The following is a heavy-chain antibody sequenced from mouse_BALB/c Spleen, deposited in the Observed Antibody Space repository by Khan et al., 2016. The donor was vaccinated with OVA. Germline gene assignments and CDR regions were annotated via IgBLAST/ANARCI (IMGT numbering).Heavy chain of an antibody. Sequence: EVELVESGGGLVKPGGSLKLSCAASGFTFSDYYMYWVRQTPEKRLVWVATISDGGSYTYYPDSVKGRFTISRDNAKNNLYLQMSSLKSEDTAMYYCARGESWSFDYWGQGTTLTVAS. CDR2: ISDGGSYT. CDR3: ARGESWSFDY. V-gene: IGHV5-4*02. J-gene: IGHJ2*01. CDR1: GFTFSDYY.